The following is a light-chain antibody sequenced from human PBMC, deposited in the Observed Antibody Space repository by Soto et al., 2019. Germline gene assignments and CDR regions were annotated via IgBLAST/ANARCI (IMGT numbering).Light chain of an antibody. V-gene: IGKV3-20*01. J-gene: IGKJ3*01. CDR3: QQYGSSRAA. Sequence: EIMLTQSPGTLSLSPGERATLSCRASQSVSSSYLAWYQQKPGQAPRLLIYGASSRATGIPDRFSGSGSGTDFTLTISRLEPEDFAVYYCQQYGSSRAAFGPGTKVDIK. CDR2: GAS. CDR1: QSVSSSY.